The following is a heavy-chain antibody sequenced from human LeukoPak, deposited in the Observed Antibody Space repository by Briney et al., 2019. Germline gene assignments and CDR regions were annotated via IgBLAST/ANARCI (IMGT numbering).Heavy chain of an antibody. Sequence: GGSLRLSCAASGFTFSSYSMSWVRQAPGKGLEWVSSISSSSSTNYADSVKGRFTISRDNAKNSLYLQMNSLRAEDTTVYYCARSAPAAAGTGPMDVWGKGTTVTISS. CDR3: ARSAPAAAGTGPMDV. CDR2: ISSSSST. D-gene: IGHD6-13*01. V-gene: IGHV3-21*01. J-gene: IGHJ6*03. CDR1: GFTFSSYS.